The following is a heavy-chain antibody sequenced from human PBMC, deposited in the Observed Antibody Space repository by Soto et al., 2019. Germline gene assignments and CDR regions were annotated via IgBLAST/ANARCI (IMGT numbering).Heavy chain of an antibody. CDR1: GYTFIDYY. CDR3: ARESVALTKDFDY. V-gene: IGHV1-2*04. Sequence: QVQLLQSGAEVKKPGASVKVSCKASGYTFIDYYMHWVRQAPGQGPEWMGCINPKGGGTKYAQKFHDWVTMTWDTYISTAYMELNRLRSDDTAVYYCARESVALTKDFDYWGQGTLVTVSS. D-gene: IGHD2-21*02. CDR2: INPKGGGT. J-gene: IGHJ4*02.